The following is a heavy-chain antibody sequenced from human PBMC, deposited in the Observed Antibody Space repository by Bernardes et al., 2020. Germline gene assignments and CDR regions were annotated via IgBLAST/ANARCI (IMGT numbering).Heavy chain of an antibody. CDR2: INHRGST. V-gene: IGHV4-34*01. Sequence: SETLSLTCAGYGGSFSDYYWNWIRKSPGKGLEWIGEINHRGSTTYTPSLKSRVTISVDTSNNQISLTLRSVTAADTAVYYCARGGRGFYFDNWGQGTLVSV. D-gene: IGHD3-16*01. CDR3: ARGGRGFYFDN. J-gene: IGHJ4*02. CDR1: GGSFSDYY.